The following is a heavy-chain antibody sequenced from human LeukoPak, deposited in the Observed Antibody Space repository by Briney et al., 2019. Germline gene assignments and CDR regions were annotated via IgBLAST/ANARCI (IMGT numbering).Heavy chain of an antibody. CDR1: GFTFNIYG. Sequence: PGGSLRLSCVASGFTFNIYGMNWVRQAPGKGLEWVSSISNSDGSTYYADSVKGRFIISRDNSKNTVYLQMNSLRAEDTAVYYCARALIGYYFDYWGQGTLVTVSS. CDR3: ARALIGYYFDY. J-gene: IGHJ4*02. V-gene: IGHV3-23*01. CDR2: ISNSDGST. D-gene: IGHD2-8*01.